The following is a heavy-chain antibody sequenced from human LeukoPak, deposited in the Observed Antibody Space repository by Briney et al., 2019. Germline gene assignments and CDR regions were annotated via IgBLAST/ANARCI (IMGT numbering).Heavy chain of an antibody. Sequence: SVKVSCKASGGTFSSYAISWVRQAPGQGLEWMGRIIPILGIANYAQKFQGRVTITADKSTSTAYMELSSLRSEETAVYYCACDDSSGYSGYWGQGTLVTVSS. J-gene: IGHJ4*02. CDR3: ACDDSSGYSGY. CDR1: GGTFSSYA. V-gene: IGHV1-69*04. CDR2: IIPILGIA. D-gene: IGHD3-22*01.